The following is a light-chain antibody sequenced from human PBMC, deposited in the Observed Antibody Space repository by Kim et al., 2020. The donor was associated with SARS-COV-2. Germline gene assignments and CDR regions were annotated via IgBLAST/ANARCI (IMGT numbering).Light chain of an antibody. CDR3: NSRASSGNHLV. CDR1: SLRSYY. J-gene: IGLJ2*01. CDR2: GKN. V-gene: IGLV3-19*01. Sequence: SSELTQDPAVSVALGQTVRITCQGDSLRSYYASWYQQKPGQAPVLVIYGKNNRPSGIPDRFSGSSSGNTASLTITGAQAEGEVDYYCNSRASSGNHLVFG.